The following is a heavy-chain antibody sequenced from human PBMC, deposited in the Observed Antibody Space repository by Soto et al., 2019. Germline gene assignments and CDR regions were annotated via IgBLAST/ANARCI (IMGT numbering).Heavy chain of an antibody. CDR3: ARALDYYDSSGYYPFDY. J-gene: IGHJ4*02. Sequence: PSETLSLTCTVSGGSISSYYWSWIRQPPGKGLEWIGYIYYSGSTNYNPSLKSRVTISVDTSKNQFSLKLSSVTAADTAVYYCARALDYYDSSGYYPFDYWGQGTLVTVSS. V-gene: IGHV4-59*01. CDR1: GGSISSYY. CDR2: IYYSGST. D-gene: IGHD3-22*01.